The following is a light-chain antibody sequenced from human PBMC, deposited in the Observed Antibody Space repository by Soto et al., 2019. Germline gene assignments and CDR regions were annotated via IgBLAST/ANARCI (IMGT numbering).Light chain of an antibody. V-gene: IGLV2-14*01. CDR3: SSYTTTSTLV. J-gene: IGLJ3*02. CDR2: EVR. CDR1: NRDVGSYNL. Sequence: QSALTQPASVSGSPGQSLTIACTGTNRDVGSYNLVSWYQQRPGEAPKLIISEVRNRPSGISDRFTGSKSGNTASLTISGLQAEDEADYDCSSYTTTSTLVFGGGTKLTVL.